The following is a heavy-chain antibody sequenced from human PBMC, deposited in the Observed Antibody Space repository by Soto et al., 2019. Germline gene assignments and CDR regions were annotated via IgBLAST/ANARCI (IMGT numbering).Heavy chain of an antibody. J-gene: IGHJ5*02. D-gene: IGHD2-21*01. Sequence: XXTLSLTCTVSCGSIISYYWSWIRQSPGKGLEWLGKXYSSEXTYYHHYLTSXXTISLETXXSQFYLRLTSVTAADSAVYYCARLGAYYQSLDPWGPGTLVTVSS. CDR1: CGSIISYY. CDR3: ARLGAYYQSLDP. CDR2: XYSSEXT. V-gene: IGHV4-59*08.